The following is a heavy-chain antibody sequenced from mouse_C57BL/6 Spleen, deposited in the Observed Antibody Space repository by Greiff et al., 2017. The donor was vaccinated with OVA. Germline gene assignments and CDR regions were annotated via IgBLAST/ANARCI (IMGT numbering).Heavy chain of an antibody. CDR3: ARRGSSPWYFDV. J-gene: IGHJ1*03. CDR2: IYPGSGST. CDR1: GYTFTSYW. Sequence: QVQLQQPGAELVKPGASVKMSCKASGYTFTSYWITWVKQRPGQGLEWIGDIYPGSGSTNYNEKFKSKATLTVDTSSSTAYMQLSSLTSEDSAVYYCARRGSSPWYFDVWGTGTTVTVSS. D-gene: IGHD1-1*01. V-gene: IGHV1-55*01.